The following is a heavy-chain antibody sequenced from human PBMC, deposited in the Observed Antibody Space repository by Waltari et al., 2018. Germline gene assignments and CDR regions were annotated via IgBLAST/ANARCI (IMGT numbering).Heavy chain of an antibody. CDR2: IYPGDSDT. CDR3: ASRSGWYEGAFDY. V-gene: IGHV5-51*01. CDR1: GYSFTSYS. D-gene: IGHD6-19*01. J-gene: IGHJ4*02. Sequence: EVQLVQSGAEVKKPGESLTIPCKGSGYSFTSYSTGWVRQMPGKGLEWMGIIYPGDSDTRYSPSFQGQVTISADKSISTAYRQWSSLKASDTAMYYCASRSGWYEGAFDYWGQGTLVTVSS.